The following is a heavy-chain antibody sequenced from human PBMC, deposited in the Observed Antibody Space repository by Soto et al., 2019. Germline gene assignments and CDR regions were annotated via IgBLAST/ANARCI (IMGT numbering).Heavy chain of an antibody. Sequence: EVQLLESGGGLVQPGGSLRLSCAASGFTFSDYAMSWVRQAPGKGLEWVSGISGSSGSTYYADSVKGRFTISRDNSKNTLYLQMNSLRAEDTAVYYCAKGPFYGGRVPPLVDVWGQGTTVTVSS. CDR1: GFTFSDYA. CDR3: AKGPFYGGRVPPLVDV. V-gene: IGHV3-23*01. J-gene: IGHJ6*02. CDR2: ISGSSGST. D-gene: IGHD2-15*01.